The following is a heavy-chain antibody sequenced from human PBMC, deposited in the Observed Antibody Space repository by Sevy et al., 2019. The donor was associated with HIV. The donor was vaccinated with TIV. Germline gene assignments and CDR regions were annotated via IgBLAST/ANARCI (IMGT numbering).Heavy chain of an antibody. CDR1: GYTFTGYY. V-gene: IGHV1-2*06. J-gene: IGHJ4*02. D-gene: IGHD3-22*01. CDR2: INPNSGGT. Sequence: ASMKVSCKASGYTFTGYYMHWVRQAPGQGLEWMGRINPNSGGTNYAQKFQGRVTMTRDTSISTAYMELSRLRSDDTAVYYCARERITMMVADPFDYWGQGTLVTVSS. CDR3: ARERITMMVADPFDY.